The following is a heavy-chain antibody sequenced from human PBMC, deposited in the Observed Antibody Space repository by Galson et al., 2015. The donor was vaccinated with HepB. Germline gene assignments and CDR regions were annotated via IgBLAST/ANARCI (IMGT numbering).Heavy chain of an antibody. CDR1: GYTFTSYG. J-gene: IGHJ4*02. CDR2: INPNSGGT. Sequence: SVKVSCKASGYTFTSYGISWVRQAPGQGLEWMGWINPNSGGTNYAQKFQGWVTMTRDTSISTAYMELSRLRSDDTAVYYCARAPGGFGELPLDYWGQGTLVTVSS. CDR3: ARAPGGFGELPLDY. V-gene: IGHV1-2*04. D-gene: IGHD3-10*01.